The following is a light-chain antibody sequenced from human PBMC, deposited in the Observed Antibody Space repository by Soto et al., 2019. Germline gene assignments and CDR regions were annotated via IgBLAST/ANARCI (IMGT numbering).Light chain of an antibody. V-gene: IGLV2-14*01. J-gene: IGLJ1*01. Sequence: QSVLTQPASVSGSPGQSITISCTGTSSDVGGYNYVSWYQQHPGKAPKLMIYDVSNRPSGVSNRFSGSKSGNTASLTISGHQAEDEADYYCSSYTSSSTLYVFGTGTKVTVL. CDR3: SSYTSSSTLYV. CDR1: SSDVGGYNY. CDR2: DVS.